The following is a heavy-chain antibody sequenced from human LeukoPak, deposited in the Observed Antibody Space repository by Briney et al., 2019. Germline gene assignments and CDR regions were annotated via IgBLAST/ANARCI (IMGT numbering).Heavy chain of an antibody. J-gene: IGHJ4*02. CDR2: ISGSGGDT. D-gene: IGHD3-22*01. CDR3: AKDQNYESSGYYGGFDC. V-gene: IGHV3-23*01. Sequence: GGSLRLSCAASGFSFSSHVMHWVRQAPGKGLEWVSGISGSGGDTYHADSVKGRFTISRDNSKNMLNLQMNSLRAEDTALYYCAKDQNYESSGYYGGFDCRGQGTLVTVSS. CDR1: GFSFSSHV.